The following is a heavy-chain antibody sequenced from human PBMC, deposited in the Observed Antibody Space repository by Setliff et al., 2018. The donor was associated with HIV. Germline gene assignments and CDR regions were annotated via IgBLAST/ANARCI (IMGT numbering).Heavy chain of an antibody. CDR2: IYFSGST. Sequence: PSETLSLTCNVSGGSISSSSHYWGWIRQPPGKGLEWIGSIYFSGSTYYNPSLKSRVTISVDTSKNQFSLKLSSVTAADTAVYYCARPRYTYGTPPAFDIWGRGTVVTVSS. D-gene: IGHD5-18*01. V-gene: IGHV4-39*01. CDR3: ARPRYTYGTPPAFDI. J-gene: IGHJ3*02. CDR1: GGSISSSSHY.